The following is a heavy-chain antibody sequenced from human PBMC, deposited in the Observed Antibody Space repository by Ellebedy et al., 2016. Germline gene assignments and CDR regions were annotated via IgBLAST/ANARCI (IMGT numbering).Heavy chain of an antibody. V-gene: IGHV4-39*02. CDR3: ASGEVVLSAAAGACFDY. Sequence: SETLSFTCTVSGGSISSSSYYWGWIRQPPGKGLEWIGSIYYSGSTYYNPSLKSRVTMSVDTSKNHFSLKLSSVTAADTAVYYCASGEVVLSAAAGACFDYWGQGTLVTVSS. CDR1: GGSISSSSYY. J-gene: IGHJ4*02. D-gene: IGHD6-13*01. CDR2: IYYSGST.